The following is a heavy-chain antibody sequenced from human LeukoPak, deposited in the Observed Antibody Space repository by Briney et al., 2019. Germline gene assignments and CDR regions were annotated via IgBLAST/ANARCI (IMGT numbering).Heavy chain of an antibody. CDR3: ARPPHDKGAFDI. Sequence: AASVKVSCKVSGYTLTELSMHWVRQAPGQGLEWMGGIIPIFGTANYAQKFQGRVTITADESTSTAYMELSSLRSEDTAVYYCARPPHDKGAFDIWGQGTMVTVSS. CDR2: IIPIFGTA. J-gene: IGHJ3*02. CDR1: GYTLTELS. V-gene: IGHV1-69*13. D-gene: IGHD3-9*01.